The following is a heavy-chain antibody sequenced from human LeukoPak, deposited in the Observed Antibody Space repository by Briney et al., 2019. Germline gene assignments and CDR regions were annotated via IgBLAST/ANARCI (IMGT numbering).Heavy chain of an antibody. Sequence: GGSLRLSCAASGFTFSNYAVSWVRQAPRKGLECVSTTSASGGTTYYADSVKGRFTISRDNSKNTLYLQMNSLRAEDTAVYYCAKDLCSTVVTPLCWYFDLWGRGTLVTVSS. CDR1: GFTFSNYA. D-gene: IGHD4-23*01. CDR3: AKDLCSTVVTPLCWYFDL. V-gene: IGHV3-23*01. CDR2: TSASGGTT. J-gene: IGHJ2*01.